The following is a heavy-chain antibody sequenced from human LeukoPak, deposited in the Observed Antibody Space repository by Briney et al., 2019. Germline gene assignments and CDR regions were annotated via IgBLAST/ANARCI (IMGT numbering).Heavy chain of an antibody. Sequence: GGSLRLSCAASGFTFSSYGMHWVRQAPGKGPEWVAVISYDGSNKYYADSVKGRFTISRDNSKNTLYLQMNSLRAEDTAVYYCAKDLSWDWGQGTLVTVSS. V-gene: IGHV3-30*18. CDR1: GFTFSSYG. CDR2: ISYDGSNK. J-gene: IGHJ4*02. CDR3: AKDLSWD. D-gene: IGHD6-13*01.